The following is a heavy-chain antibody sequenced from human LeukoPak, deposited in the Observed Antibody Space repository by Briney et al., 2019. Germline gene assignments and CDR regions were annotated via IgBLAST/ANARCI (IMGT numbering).Heavy chain of an antibody. Sequence: GGSLRLSCAASGFTFSSYAMHWVRQAPGKGLEGVAVISYDGSNKYYADSVKGRFTISRDNSKNTLYVQMNSLRAEDTAVYYCARDRYYYDSSGYYYVGYFDYWGQGTLVTVSS. CDR1: GFTFSSYA. CDR2: ISYDGSNK. CDR3: ARDRYYYDSSGYYYVGYFDY. V-gene: IGHV3-30-3*01. J-gene: IGHJ4*02. D-gene: IGHD3-22*01.